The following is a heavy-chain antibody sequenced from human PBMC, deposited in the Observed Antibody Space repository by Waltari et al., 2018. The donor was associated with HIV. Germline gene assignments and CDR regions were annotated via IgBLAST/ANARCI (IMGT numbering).Heavy chain of an antibody. Sequence: EVRLEASGGGLVQPGGSMRLSCAASAFSSPSSCMHWVRQVPGKRPEWVSRINTDGTYTNYADAVRGRFSNSRDNAKNTLYLQMNSLKVEDTAVYFCAVPRCNRANCHFASWGQGTLVTVSS. CDR2: INTDGTYT. CDR3: AVPRCNRANCHFAS. D-gene: IGHD1-1*01. CDR1: AFSSPSSC. V-gene: IGHV3-74*01. J-gene: IGHJ4*02.